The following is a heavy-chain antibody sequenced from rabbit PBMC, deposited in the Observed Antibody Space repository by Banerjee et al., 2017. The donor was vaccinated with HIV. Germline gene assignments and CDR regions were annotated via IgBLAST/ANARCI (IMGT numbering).Heavy chain of an antibody. CDR3: ARETWGVTGNYGV. CDR1: GFDLTNNQV. D-gene: IGHD7-1*01. J-gene: IGHJ6*01. CDR2: IGTGFGDT. V-gene: IGHV1S45*01. Sequence: QEQLEESGGGLVKPEGSLTLTCTTSGFDLTNNQVVRWVRQAPGKGLEWIACIGTGFGDTYYANWAKGRFTISKTSSTTVTLQVTSLTAADTATYFCARETWGVTGNYGVWGPGTLVTVS.